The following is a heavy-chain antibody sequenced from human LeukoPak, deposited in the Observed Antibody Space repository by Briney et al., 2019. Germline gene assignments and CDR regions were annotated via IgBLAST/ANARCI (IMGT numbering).Heavy chain of an antibody. V-gene: IGHV1-18*01. CDR2: ISAYNGDT. CDR1: GYTFTKYG. CDR3: ARGPYGSGSFILHPEYYYYGMDV. D-gene: IGHD3-10*01. J-gene: IGHJ6*02. Sequence: ASVKVSCKASGYTFTKYGISWVRQAPGQGLEWMGWISAYNGDTKYAQKFQGRVTMTTDSSTSTAYMELRSLRSDDTAVYYCARGPYGSGSFILHPEYYYYGMDVWGQGTTVTVSS.